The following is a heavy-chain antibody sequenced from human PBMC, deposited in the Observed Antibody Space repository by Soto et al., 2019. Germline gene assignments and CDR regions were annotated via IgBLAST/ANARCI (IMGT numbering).Heavy chain of an antibody. Sequence: QVQLVQSGAEVKKPGSSVKVSCKASGGTFSSYAISWVQQAPGQGLEWMGGIIPIFGTANYAQKFQGRVTITADESTSTAYMELSSLRSEDTAVYYCAGRGYCSGGSRGCFDYWGQGTLVTVSS. J-gene: IGHJ4*02. CDR2: IIPIFGTA. CDR3: AGRGYCSGGSRGCFDY. D-gene: IGHD2-15*01. V-gene: IGHV1-69*01. CDR1: GGTFSSYA.